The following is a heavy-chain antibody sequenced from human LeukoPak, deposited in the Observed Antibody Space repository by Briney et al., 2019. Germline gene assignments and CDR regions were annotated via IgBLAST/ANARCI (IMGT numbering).Heavy chain of an antibody. CDR1: GGTFSSYA. D-gene: IGHD3-22*01. CDR2: IILVSHTA. J-gene: IGHJ4*02. CDR3: ATTHYYDSSGRLRGFDN. Sequence: SVTVSCKASGGTFSSYAVSWVRQAPGHGLEWMGGIILVSHTANYAQKFKDRVVLTTDESTRTAYMELSSLRSEDTAVYYCATTHYYDSSGRLRGFDNWGQGTLVTVSS. V-gene: IGHV1-69*05.